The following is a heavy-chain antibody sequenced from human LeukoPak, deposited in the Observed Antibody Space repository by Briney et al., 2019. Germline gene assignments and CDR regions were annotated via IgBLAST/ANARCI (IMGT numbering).Heavy chain of an antibody. J-gene: IGHJ6*02. CDR3: AKDGRIAAAVHPKGGSPYGMDV. Sequence: PGGSLRLSCAASGFTFSSYGMHWVRQAPGKGLEWVAVISYDGSSKYYADSVKGRFTISRDNSKNTLYLQMNSLRAEDTAVYYCAKDGRIAAAVHPKGGSPYGMDVWGQGTTVTVSS. CDR1: GFTFSSYG. D-gene: IGHD6-13*01. V-gene: IGHV3-30*18. CDR2: ISYDGSSK.